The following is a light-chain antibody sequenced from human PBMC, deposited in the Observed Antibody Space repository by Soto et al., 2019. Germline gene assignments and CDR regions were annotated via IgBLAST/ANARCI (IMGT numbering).Light chain of an antibody. Sequence: QSALTQPASVSGSPGQSITISCTGTSSDVGSYNLVSWYQQHPGKAPKLMIYEVSKRPSGVSNRSSGSKSGNTASLTISGLQAEDEADYYCCSYAGSSTNYVFGTGTRSPS. V-gene: IGLV2-23*02. CDR1: SSDVGSYNL. CDR3: CSYAGSSTNYV. J-gene: IGLJ1*01. CDR2: EVS.